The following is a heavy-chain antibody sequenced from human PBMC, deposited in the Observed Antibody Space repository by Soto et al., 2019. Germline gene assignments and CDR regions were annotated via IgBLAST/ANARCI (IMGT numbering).Heavy chain of an antibody. V-gene: IGHV4-34*01. Sequence: PSETVSLTCAVYGGSFSGYYWSWIRQPPGKGLEWIGEINHSGSTNYNPSLKSRVTISVDTSKNQFSLKLSSVTAADTAVYYCASPLGYCSSTSCYTGYYGMDVWGQGTTVTVSS. D-gene: IGHD2-2*02. J-gene: IGHJ6*02. CDR3: ASPLGYCSSTSCYTGYYGMDV. CDR2: INHSGST. CDR1: GGSFSGYY.